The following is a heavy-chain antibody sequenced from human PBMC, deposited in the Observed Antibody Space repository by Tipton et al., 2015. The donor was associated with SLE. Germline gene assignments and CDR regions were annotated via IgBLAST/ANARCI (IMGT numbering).Heavy chain of an antibody. D-gene: IGHD1-26*01. Sequence: QVQLVQSGAEVKKPGASVKVSCKASGYTFTSYGISWVRQAPGQGLEWVGWISGYNGKTNTAQRLQGRVTMTTDTSTSTAYMELRSLRSDDTAVYYCARAPLVGATPYMDVWGKGTTVTVSS. V-gene: IGHV1-18*04. J-gene: IGHJ6*03. CDR2: ISGYNGKT. CDR1: GYTFTSYG. CDR3: ARAPLVGATPYMDV.